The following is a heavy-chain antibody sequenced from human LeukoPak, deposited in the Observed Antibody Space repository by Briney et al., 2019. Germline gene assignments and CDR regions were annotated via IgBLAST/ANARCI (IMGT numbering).Heavy chain of an antibody. D-gene: IGHD6-6*01. CDR3: AREHSSSSGKVFDY. J-gene: IGHJ4*02. CDR1: GYTFPGYY. CDR2: INPNSGGT. Sequence: ASVRVSCKASGYTFPGYYMHWVRQAPGQGLEWMGWINPNSGGTNYAQKFQGRVTMTRDTSISTAYMELSRLRSDDTAVYYCAREHSSSSGKVFDYWGQGTLVTVSS. V-gene: IGHV1-2*02.